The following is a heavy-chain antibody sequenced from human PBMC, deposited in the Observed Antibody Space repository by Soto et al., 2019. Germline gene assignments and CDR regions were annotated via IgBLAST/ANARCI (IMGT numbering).Heavy chain of an antibody. J-gene: IGHJ3*02. CDR3: ARGGVGYCSGGSCPDDAFDI. CDR2: IYHSGST. D-gene: IGHD2-15*01. CDR1: SGSISSSNW. V-gene: IGHV4-4*02. Sequence: SETLSLTCAVSSGSISSSNWWSWVRQPPGKGLEWIGEIYHSGSTNYNPSLKSRVTISVDKSKNQFSLKLSSVTAADTAVYYFARGGVGYCSGGSCPDDAFDIWGQGTMVTVSS.